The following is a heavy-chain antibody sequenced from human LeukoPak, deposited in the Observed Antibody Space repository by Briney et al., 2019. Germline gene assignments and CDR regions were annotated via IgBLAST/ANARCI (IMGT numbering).Heavy chain of an antibody. V-gene: IGHV1-2*06. J-gene: IGHJ4*02. D-gene: IGHD3-10*01. CDR1: GYAFTDYY. Sequence: ASVNVSFKASGYAFTDYYIYWVRQAPGQGLEWMGRINPNSGDTKYAQKFQGRVTITRDTSISTAYMELNRLRSDDTAVYYCAREDFGDFYFDSWGQGTLVTVSS. CDR2: INPNSGDT. CDR3: AREDFGDFYFDS.